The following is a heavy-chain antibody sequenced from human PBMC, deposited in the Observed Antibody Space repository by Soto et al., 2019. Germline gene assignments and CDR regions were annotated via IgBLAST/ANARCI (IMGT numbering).Heavy chain of an antibody. Sequence: QVQVVQSGAEVKKPGSSVKVSCKASGGSFSNYGISWVRQAPGQGLEWMGGIIPVFGTPHYAQKFQDRLTITADESTSTVYMEVSSLTSEDTAVYYCARGDATKIIVTTYYGLDVWGQGTTVTVSS. D-gene: IGHD3-22*01. V-gene: IGHV1-69*12. J-gene: IGHJ6*02. CDR1: GGSFSNYG. CDR2: IIPVFGTP. CDR3: ARGDATKIIVTTYYGLDV.